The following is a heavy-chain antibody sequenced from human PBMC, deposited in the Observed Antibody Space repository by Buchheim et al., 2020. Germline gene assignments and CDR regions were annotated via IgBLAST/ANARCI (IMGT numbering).Heavy chain of an antibody. V-gene: IGHV3-7*01. CDR2: IKQDGSEK. Sequence: EVQLVESGGGLVQPGGSLRLSCAASGFTFSSYWMSWLRQAPGKGLEWVASIKQDGSEKFYVDSVKGRFTISKDNAKNSLYLQMDSLKAEDTAVYYCAREDHSNYNYWGQGTL. CDR1: GFTFSSYW. D-gene: IGHD4-11*01. J-gene: IGHJ4*02. CDR3: AREDHSNYNY.